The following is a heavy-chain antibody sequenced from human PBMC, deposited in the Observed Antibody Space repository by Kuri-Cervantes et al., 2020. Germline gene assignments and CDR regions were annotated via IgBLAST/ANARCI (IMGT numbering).Heavy chain of an antibody. CDR3: ARSERYSYGYDY. Sequence: ESLKISCAASGFTFSSYAMTWVRQAPGKGLEWIGEINHSGSTNYNPSLKSRVTISVDTSKNQFSLKLSSVTAADTAVYYCARSERYSYGYDYWGQGTLVTVSS. J-gene: IGHJ4*02. CDR2: INHSGST. CDR1: GFTFSSYA. D-gene: IGHD5-18*01. V-gene: IGHV4-34*01.